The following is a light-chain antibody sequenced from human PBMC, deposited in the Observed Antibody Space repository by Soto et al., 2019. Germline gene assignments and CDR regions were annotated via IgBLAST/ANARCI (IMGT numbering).Light chain of an antibody. Sequence: EIVLTQSPGTLSLSPGERVTLSCRASQSVSSSYLAWYQQKPGQAPRLLIYGAFSRPTGIPDRFSGSGSGTDVTLTISGLAPEDFAVYYCQQYDSSPYTYGQGTKVESK. CDR3: QQYDSSPYT. V-gene: IGKV3-20*01. J-gene: IGKJ2*01. CDR2: GAF. CDR1: QSVSSSY.